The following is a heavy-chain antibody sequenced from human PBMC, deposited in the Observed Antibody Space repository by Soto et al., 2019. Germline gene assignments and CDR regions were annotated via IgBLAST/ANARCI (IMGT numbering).Heavy chain of an antibody. Sequence: SETLSLTCTVSGGSISSGGYYWSWIRQHPGKGLEWIGYIYYSGSTYYNPSLKSRVTISVDTSKNQFSLKLSSVTAADTAVYYCARDMDYYGSGSYYTARWFDPWGQGTLVNVSS. J-gene: IGHJ5*02. D-gene: IGHD3-10*01. CDR1: GGSISSGGYY. V-gene: IGHV4-31*03. CDR3: ARDMDYYGSGSYYTARWFDP. CDR2: IYYSGST.